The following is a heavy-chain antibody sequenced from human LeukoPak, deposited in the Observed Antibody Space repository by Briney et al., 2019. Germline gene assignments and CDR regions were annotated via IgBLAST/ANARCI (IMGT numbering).Heavy chain of an antibody. CDR1: GFTFRSHG. D-gene: IGHD1-26*01. V-gene: IGHV3-30*03. J-gene: IGHJ4*02. CDR2: ISYDGSET. CDR3: AGSREWELLSSFDS. Sequence: GGSLRLSCAASGFTFRSHGIHWVRQAPGKGLECVALISYDGSETYYVDSVRGRFTISRDNSKDTVDLHMSSRRADATAVYYCAGSREWELLSSFDSWGQGTLVTVSS.